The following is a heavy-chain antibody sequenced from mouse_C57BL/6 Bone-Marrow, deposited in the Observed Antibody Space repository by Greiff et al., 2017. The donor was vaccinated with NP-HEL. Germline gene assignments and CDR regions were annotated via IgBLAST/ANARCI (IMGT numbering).Heavy chain of an antibody. V-gene: IGHV1-80*01. Sequence: QVQLQQSGAELVKPGASVKISCKASGYAFSSYRMNWVKQRPGKGLEWIGQIYPGDGDTNYNGKFKGKATLTADKSSSTAYMQPSSLTSEDSAVYFCARSDSSGYPRAYWGQGTLVTVSA. J-gene: IGHJ3*01. CDR1: GYAFSSYR. CDR3: ARSDSSGYPRAY. D-gene: IGHD3-2*02. CDR2: IYPGDGDT.